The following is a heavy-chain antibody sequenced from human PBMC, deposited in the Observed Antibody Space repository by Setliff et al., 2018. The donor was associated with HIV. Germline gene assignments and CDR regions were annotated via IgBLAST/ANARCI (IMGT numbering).Heavy chain of an antibody. V-gene: IGHV4-34*01. Sequence: SETLSLTCAVYGGSFSGYFWSWIRQPPGKGLEWIGEINHSGGTNYNPSLKSRVTISVDTSKNQFSLKLSSVTAADTAVYYCARFITAAGTLLVAWGQGTLVTVSS. CDR1: GGSFSGYF. CDR3: ARFITAAGTLLVA. D-gene: IGHD6-13*01. CDR2: INHSGGT. J-gene: IGHJ5*02.